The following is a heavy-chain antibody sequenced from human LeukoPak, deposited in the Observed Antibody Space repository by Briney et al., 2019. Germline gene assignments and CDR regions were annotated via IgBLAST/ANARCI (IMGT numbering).Heavy chain of an antibody. CDR3: ARRVPYGSASYEFDT. CDR2: INYSGST. Sequence: SETLSLTCTVSSGSISSNSYYWAWFRQPPGKGLEWIGSINYSGSTYYNPSLKSRVTMAVDTSKNQFSLRLSSVTAADTAVFYCARRVPYGSASYEFDTWGQGTLVTVSS. V-gene: IGHV4-39*01. D-gene: IGHD3-10*01. CDR1: SGSISSNSYY. J-gene: IGHJ5*02.